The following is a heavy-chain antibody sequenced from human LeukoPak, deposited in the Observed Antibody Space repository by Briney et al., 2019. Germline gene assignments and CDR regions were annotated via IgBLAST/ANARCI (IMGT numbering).Heavy chain of an antibody. J-gene: IGHJ2*01. V-gene: IGHV1-46*01. CDR3: ATGSLYNYGSKNWYFDL. Sequence: GASVKVSCKASGYTFTSYYMHWVRQAPGQGLEWMGIINPSGGSTSYAQKFQGRVTMTEDTSTDTAYMELSSLRSEDTAVYYCATGSLYNYGSKNWYFDLWGRGTLVTVSS. D-gene: IGHD5-18*01. CDR1: GYTFTSYY. CDR2: INPSGGST.